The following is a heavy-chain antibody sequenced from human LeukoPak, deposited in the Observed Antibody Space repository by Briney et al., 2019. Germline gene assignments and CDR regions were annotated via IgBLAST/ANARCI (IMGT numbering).Heavy chain of an antibody. CDR3: ASRGGYKFRFTDYYYYYMDA. CDR2: INHSGNT. CDR1: GGSFGGYY. J-gene: IGHJ6*03. V-gene: IGHV4-34*01. D-gene: IGHD5-24*01. Sequence: SETLSLTCAVYGGSFGGYYWSWIRQPPGKGLEWIGEINHSGNTKYNPSLKSRVTISVDTSKNQFSLKLSSVTAADTAVYYCASRGGYKFRFTDYYYYYMDAWGNGTTVTVSS.